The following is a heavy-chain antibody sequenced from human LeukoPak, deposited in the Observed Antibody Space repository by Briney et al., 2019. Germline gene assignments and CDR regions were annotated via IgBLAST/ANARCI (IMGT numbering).Heavy chain of an antibody. CDR2: IYYSGST. D-gene: IGHD3-10*01. Sequence: SETLSLTCTVSGGSISSSSYYWGWIRQPPGKGLEWIGSIYYSGSTYYNPSLKSRVTISVDTSKNQFSLKLSSVTAADTAVYYCASHIRGTYYYGSGSTGNWFDPWGQGTLVTVSS. V-gene: IGHV4-39*07. CDR1: GGSISSSSYY. CDR3: ASHIRGTYYYGSGSTGNWFDP. J-gene: IGHJ5*02.